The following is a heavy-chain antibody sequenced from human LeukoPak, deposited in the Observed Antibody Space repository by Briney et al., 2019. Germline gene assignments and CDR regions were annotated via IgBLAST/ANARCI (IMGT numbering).Heavy chain of an antibody. Sequence: NPGGSLRLSCAASGFTFSNAWMNWVRQAPGKGLEWVSSISSSSSYIYYADSVKGRFTISRDNAKNSLYLQMNSLRAEDTAVYYCARWEDSSSWYFFAARYYYYGMDVWGQGTTVTVSS. V-gene: IGHV3-21*01. CDR1: GFTFSNAW. CDR3: ARWEDSSSWYFFAARYYYYGMDV. D-gene: IGHD6-13*01. CDR2: ISSSSSYI. J-gene: IGHJ6*02.